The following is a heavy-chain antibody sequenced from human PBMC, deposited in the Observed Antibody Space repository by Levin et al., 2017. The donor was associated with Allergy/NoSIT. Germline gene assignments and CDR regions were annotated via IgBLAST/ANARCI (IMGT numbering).Heavy chain of an antibody. J-gene: IGHJ5*02. CDR3: AGVSDYGGNYNWFDP. D-gene: IGHD4-23*01. CDR1: GFTFSTYW. V-gene: IGHV3-74*01. CDR2: INSDGSRP. Sequence: GESLKISCAASGFTFSTYWMYWVRQAPGKGLVWVSRINSDGSRPSYADSVMGRFTISRDNAKNTLYLQMNSLRAEDTAVYYCAGVSDYGGNYNWFDPWGQGTLVTVSS.